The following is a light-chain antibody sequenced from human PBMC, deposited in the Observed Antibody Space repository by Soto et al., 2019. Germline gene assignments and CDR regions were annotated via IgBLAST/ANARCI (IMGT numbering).Light chain of an antibody. CDR3: CSYAGSSTYVV. J-gene: IGLJ2*01. Sequence: QSVLTQPASVSGSPGQSITISCTGTSSDVGSYNLVSWYQQHPGKAPKLMIYEGSKRPSGVSNRFSGSKSGNTASLPISGLQAEDEADYHCCSYAGSSTYVVFGGGTKLTVL. V-gene: IGLV2-23*01. CDR2: EGS. CDR1: SSDVGSYNL.